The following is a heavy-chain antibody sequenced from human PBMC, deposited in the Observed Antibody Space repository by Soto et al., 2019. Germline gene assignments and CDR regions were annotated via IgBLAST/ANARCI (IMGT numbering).Heavy chain of an antibody. Sequence: PGGSLRLSCAASGFTFSSYAMSWVRQAPGKGLEWVSAISGSGGSTYYADSVKGRFTISRDNSKNTLYLQMNSLRAEDTAVYYCAKVRYDILTGYYNGGIYFDYWGQGTLVTVS. CDR3: AKVRYDILTGYYNGGIYFDY. CDR1: GFTFSSYA. D-gene: IGHD3-9*01. CDR2: ISGSGGST. V-gene: IGHV3-23*01. J-gene: IGHJ4*02.